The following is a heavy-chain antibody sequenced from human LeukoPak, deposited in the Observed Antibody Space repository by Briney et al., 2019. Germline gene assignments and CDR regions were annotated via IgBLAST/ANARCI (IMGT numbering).Heavy chain of an antibody. Sequence: GGSLRLSCAASGFTFSSYGMHWVRQAPGKGLERVAVIWYDGSNKYYADSVKGRFTISRDNSKNTLYLQMNSLRAEDTAVYYCARGYGDYDFDYWGQGTLVTVSS. J-gene: IGHJ4*02. V-gene: IGHV3-33*01. CDR2: IWYDGSNK. D-gene: IGHD4-17*01. CDR3: ARGYGDYDFDY. CDR1: GFTFSSYG.